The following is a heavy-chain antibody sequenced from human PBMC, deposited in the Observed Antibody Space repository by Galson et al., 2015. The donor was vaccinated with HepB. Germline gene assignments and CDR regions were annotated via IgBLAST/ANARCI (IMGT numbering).Heavy chain of an antibody. V-gene: IGHV4-59*08. J-gene: IGHJ1*01. CDR1: GGSINSYF. CDR2: IYYSGST. D-gene: IGHD6-6*01. CDR3: ARHGSTSSDAWEYFRH. Sequence: SETLSLTCTVSGGSINSYFWTWIRQPPGKGLEWIGYIYYSGSTNYNPSLKSRVTISVDTSKNQFALKLSSVTAADTAVYYCARHGSTSSDAWEYFRHWGQGTLVTVSS.